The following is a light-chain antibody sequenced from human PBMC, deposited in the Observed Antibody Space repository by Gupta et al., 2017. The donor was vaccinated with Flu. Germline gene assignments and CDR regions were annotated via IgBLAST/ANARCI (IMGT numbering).Light chain of an antibody. CDR1: SSNIGAGYD. CDR3: QSYDSILGDYWV. Sequence: QSVLTQPPSVSGAPGQRVTISCSGSSSNIGAGYDVHWYQQLPGTAPNLLIYGNTNRPSGVPDRFSGSKSGTSASLAITGLQAEDEADYYCQSYDSILGDYWVFGGGTKLTVL. CDR2: GNT. V-gene: IGLV1-40*01. J-gene: IGLJ3*02.